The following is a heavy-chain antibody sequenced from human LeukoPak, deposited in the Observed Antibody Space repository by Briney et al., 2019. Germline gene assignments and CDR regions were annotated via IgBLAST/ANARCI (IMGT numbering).Heavy chain of an antibody. J-gene: IGHJ5*01. CDR2: ISYDGSHK. D-gene: IGHD6-13*01. Sequence: GGSLRLSCAASRFPFRSYGMHWVRQAPGKGLEWVAGISYDGSHKYYADSVKGRFTISRDNSKNTLYLQMNSLRAEDTAMYYCAKDFIVAATGWDNWFDSWGQGALVTVSS. V-gene: IGHV3-30*18. CDR1: RFPFRSYG. CDR3: AKDFIVAATGWDNWFDS.